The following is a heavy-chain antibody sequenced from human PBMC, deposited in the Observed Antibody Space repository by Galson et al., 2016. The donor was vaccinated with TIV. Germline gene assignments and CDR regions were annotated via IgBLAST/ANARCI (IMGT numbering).Heavy chain of an antibody. CDR3: ARDPDPYVGAKPFDY. D-gene: IGHD1-26*01. CDR2: ISSSGTYI. V-gene: IGHV3-21*01. J-gene: IGHJ4*02. CDR1: GFTLGGYG. Sequence: SLRLSCATSGFTLGGYGLHWVRQAPGKGLEWVSSISSSGTYIYYTDSVKGRFSISRDNAKNSLYLQMNSLRAEDMAVYYCARDPDPYVGAKPFDYWGQGTQVTVSS.